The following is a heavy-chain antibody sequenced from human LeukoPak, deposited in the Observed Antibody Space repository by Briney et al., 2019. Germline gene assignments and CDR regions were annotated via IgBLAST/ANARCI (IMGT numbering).Heavy chain of an antibody. J-gene: IGHJ4*02. Sequence: PGGSLRLSCAASGFTFSRSWMGWVRQAPGKGLEWVANIKQDGTSKYYVDSVMGRFTISRDNAENSVYLQMNSLSAGDTAVYYCARHGDYCFDLCGPGTRVTVSS. V-gene: IGHV3-7*02. CDR2: IKQDGTSK. CDR1: GFTFSRSW. D-gene: IGHD2-21*01. CDR3: ARHGDYCFDL.